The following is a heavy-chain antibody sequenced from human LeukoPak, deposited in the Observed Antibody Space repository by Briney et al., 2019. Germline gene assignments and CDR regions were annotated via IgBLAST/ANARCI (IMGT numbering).Heavy chain of an antibody. D-gene: IGHD2-15*01. CDR1: GFTVSSNY. V-gene: IGHV3-53*01. CDR3: ASSYCSGGSCYGVYVDY. Sequence: GGSLRLSCAASGFTVSSNYMSWVRQAPGKGLEWVSVIYSGGSTYYADPVKGRFTISSDNSKNTLYLQMNSLRAEDTAVYYCASSYCSGGSCYGVYVDYWGQGTLVTVSS. J-gene: IGHJ4*02. CDR2: IYSGGST.